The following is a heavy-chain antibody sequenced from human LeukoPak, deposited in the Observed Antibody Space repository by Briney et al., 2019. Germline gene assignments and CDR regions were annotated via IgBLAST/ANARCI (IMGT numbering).Heavy chain of an antibody. CDR2: VDPEDGET. CDR1: GYTFTDYY. Sequence: ASVKISCKVSGYTFTDYYMHWVQQAPGKGLEGMGLVDPEDGETIYAEKFHGRVTITSDTSTDTAYMELRSLRSEDTAVYYCATAKKNPPWGQGTLVTVSS. D-gene: IGHD4/OR15-4a*01. J-gene: IGHJ5*02. CDR3: ATAKKNPP. V-gene: IGHV1-69-2*01.